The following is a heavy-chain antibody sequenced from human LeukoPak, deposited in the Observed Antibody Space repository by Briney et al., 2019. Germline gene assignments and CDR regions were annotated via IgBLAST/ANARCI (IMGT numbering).Heavy chain of an antibody. J-gene: IGHJ6*02. CDR1: GCTFISYA. V-gene: IGHV1-69*13. CDR2: IIPIFDTP. Sequence: SVRVSCKASGCTFISYAISWVRQAPGQGLDWMGGIIPIFDTPNYAQKFQGRVTITADESTSTPYMELSSLRSEDTAVYYCARLIRYYYYGMDVWGQGTTVTVSS. CDR3: ARLIRYYYYGMDV.